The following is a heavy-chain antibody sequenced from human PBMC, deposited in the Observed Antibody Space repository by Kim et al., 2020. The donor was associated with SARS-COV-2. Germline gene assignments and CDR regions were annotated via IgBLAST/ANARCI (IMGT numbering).Heavy chain of an antibody. V-gene: IGHV3-53*01. Sequence: GGSLRLSCEASGVTVSGTYMTWVRQAPGKGLEWVSVIYSGGGTYHADSVKGRFTVSRDSSKNTVTLQMTSLSAEDTAVYYCATSTVTQRYWHFDLWGRGT. D-gene: IGHD4-17*01. J-gene: IGHJ2*01. CDR1: GVTVSGTY. CDR2: IYSGGGT. CDR3: ATSTVTQRYWHFDL.